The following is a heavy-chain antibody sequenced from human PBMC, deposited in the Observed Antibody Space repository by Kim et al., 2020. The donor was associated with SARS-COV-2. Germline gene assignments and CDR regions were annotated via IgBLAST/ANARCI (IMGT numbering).Heavy chain of an antibody. V-gene: IGHV4-61*02. J-gene: IGHJ4*02. CDR2: MSASGSA. Sequence: SETLSLTCSVSGTSISSGSYYWSWIRQPAGKGLEWLGRMSASGSADYNPSLKSRVTIAGDMSKNQFSLKLCSVTAADTAVYYCVRADYYGSGSYYPPDYWGQGTLVTVSS. D-gene: IGHD3-10*01. CDR1: GTSISSGSYY. CDR3: VRADYYGSGSYYPPDY.